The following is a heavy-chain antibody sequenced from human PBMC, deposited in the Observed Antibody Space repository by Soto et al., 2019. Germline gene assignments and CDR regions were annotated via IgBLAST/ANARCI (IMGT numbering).Heavy chain of an antibody. CDR3: AKDRYSGTYPTDFDY. CDR2: ISYDGGNE. V-gene: IGHV3-30*18. Sequence: GGSLRLSCAASGFIFSNYGIHWVRQAPGKGLEWVALISYDGGNEKYTESVKDRFTISRDDSHNVAYLQMSSLRTEDTAMYYCAKDRYSGTYPTDFDYWGQGSLVTVSS. D-gene: IGHD1-26*01. CDR1: GFIFSNYG. J-gene: IGHJ4*02.